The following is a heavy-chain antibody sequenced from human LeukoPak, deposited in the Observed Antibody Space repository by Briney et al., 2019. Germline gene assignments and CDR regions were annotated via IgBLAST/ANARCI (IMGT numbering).Heavy chain of an antibody. Sequence: SVKVSCKASGFSFTNSAVQWVRQARGQGLEWIGWIVVGSGNTIYVQKFQERVTITRDMSTSTAYMELSSLRSADTAVYYCAAGYIGGAMVTNAFDIWGQGTMVTVSS. J-gene: IGHJ3*02. CDR2: IVVGSGNT. CDR1: GFSFTNSA. V-gene: IGHV1-58*01. CDR3: AAGYIGGAMVTNAFDI. D-gene: IGHD5-18*01.